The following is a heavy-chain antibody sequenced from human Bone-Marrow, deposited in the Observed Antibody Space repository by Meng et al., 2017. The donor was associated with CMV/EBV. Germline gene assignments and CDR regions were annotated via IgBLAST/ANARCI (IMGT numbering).Heavy chain of an antibody. V-gene: IGHV3-9*01. D-gene: IGHD4-17*01. CDR2: ISWNSGSI. J-gene: IGHJ3*02. CDR1: GYTFDDYA. Sequence: GGSLRLSCAASGYTFDDYAMHWVRQAPGRGLEWVSGISWNSGSIGYGESVKGRFTISRDNAKNSLYLQMNSLRAEDTALYYCAKDRGDYGDYDAFDIWGQGTIVTVSS. CDR3: AKDRGDYGDYDAFDI.